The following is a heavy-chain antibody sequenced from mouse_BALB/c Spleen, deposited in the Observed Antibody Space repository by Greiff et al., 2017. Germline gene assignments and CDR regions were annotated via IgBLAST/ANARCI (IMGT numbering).Heavy chain of an antibody. D-gene: IGHD2-3*01. Sequence: EVQRVESGGGLVKPGGSLKLSCAASGFAFSSYDMSWVRQTPEKRLEWVAYISSGGGSTYYPDTVKGRFTISRDNAKNTLYLQMSSLKSEDTAMYYCARGDGYIDYWGQGTTLTVSS. V-gene: IGHV5-12-1*01. CDR1: GFAFSSYD. CDR3: ARGDGYIDY. CDR2: ISSGGGST. J-gene: IGHJ2*01.